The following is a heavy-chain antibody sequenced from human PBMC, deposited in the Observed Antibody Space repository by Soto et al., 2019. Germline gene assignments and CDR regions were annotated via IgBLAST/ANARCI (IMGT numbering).Heavy chain of an antibody. CDR3: ARFGRALLPIIRVYNWFDP. V-gene: IGHV4-34*01. D-gene: IGHD2-15*01. CDR1: GGSFSGYY. CDR2: INHSGST. Sequence: SETLSLTCAVYGGSFSGYYWSWIRQPPGKGLEWIGEINHSGSTNYNPSLKSRVTISVDTSKNQFSLKLSSVTAADTAVYYCARFGRALLPIIRVYNWFDPWGQGTLVTVS. J-gene: IGHJ5*02.